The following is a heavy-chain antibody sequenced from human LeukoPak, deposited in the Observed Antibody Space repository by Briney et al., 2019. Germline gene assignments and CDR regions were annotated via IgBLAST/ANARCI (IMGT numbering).Heavy chain of an antibody. J-gene: IGHJ4*02. CDR1: GGSFSSSTYY. CDR2: MYYSGST. V-gene: IGHV4-39*01. Sequence: SETLSLTCTVSGGSFSSSTYYCGWIRQPPGKGLEWIGSMYYSGSTYSNQSLKSRVTMSVDTSKNQFSLKLTSVTAADTAVYYCARQYYDTSGYYPWYFDYWGQGTLVTVSS. CDR3: ARQYYDTSGYYPWYFDY. D-gene: IGHD3-22*01.